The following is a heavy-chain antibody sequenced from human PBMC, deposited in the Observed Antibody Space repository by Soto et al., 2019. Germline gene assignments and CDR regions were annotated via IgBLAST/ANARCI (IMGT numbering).Heavy chain of an antibody. V-gene: IGHV3-30*18. J-gene: IGHJ6*02. D-gene: IGHD1-26*01. Sequence: GGSLRLSCAASGFTFSSYGMHWVRQAPGKGLEWVAVISYDGSNKYYADSVKGRFTISRDNSKNTLYLQMNSLRAEDTAVYYCAKDIAGATSGYYYYYGMDVWGQGTTVTVS. CDR3: AKDIAGATSGYYYYYGMDV. CDR1: GFTFSSYG. CDR2: ISYDGSNK.